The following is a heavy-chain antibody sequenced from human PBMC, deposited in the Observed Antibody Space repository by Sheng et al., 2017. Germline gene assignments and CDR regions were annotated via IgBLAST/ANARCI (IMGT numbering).Heavy chain of an antibody. J-gene: IGHJ3*02. CDR3: ARVDGIAGPHDDAFDI. Sequence: QVQLVQSGAEVKKPGSSVKVSCKASGGTFSSYAISWVRQAPGQGLEWMGGIIPIFGTANYAQKFQGRVTITTDESTSTAYMELSSLRSEDTAVYYCARVDGIAGPHDDAFDIWGQGTMVTVSS. V-gene: IGHV1-69*05. D-gene: IGHD6-13*01. CDR1: GGTFSSYA. CDR2: IIPIFGTA.